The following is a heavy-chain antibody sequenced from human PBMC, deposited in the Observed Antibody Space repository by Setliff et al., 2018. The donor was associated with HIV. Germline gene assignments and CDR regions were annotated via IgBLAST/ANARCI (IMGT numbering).Heavy chain of an antibody. V-gene: IGHV3-11*04. CDR3: AAVPWGHSSLIIDH. D-gene: IGHD3-16*01. CDR2: ISPNGNSM. J-gene: IGHJ4*02. Sequence: PGGSLRLSCAASGFTFSDYYMTWIRQAPGKGLEWVSYISPNGNSMYYADSVKGRFTISRDNAKNSLYLQMTSLRAEDTAVYYCAAVPWGHSSLIIDHWGQGTPVT. CDR1: GFTFSDYY.